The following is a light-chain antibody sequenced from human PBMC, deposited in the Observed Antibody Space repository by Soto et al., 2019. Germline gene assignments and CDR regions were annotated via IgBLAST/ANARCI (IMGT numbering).Light chain of an antibody. Sequence: AIQMTQSPSSLSASVGDRVTISCLASQVIGNDLDWYQQKPGKAPRLLIFAASNLQSGVPSRFSGSGSGTDFTLTISRLQPEDFATYYCLQFYNFSWTFGQGTKVDIK. V-gene: IGKV1-6*01. CDR1: QVIGND. CDR2: AAS. J-gene: IGKJ1*01. CDR3: LQFYNFSWT.